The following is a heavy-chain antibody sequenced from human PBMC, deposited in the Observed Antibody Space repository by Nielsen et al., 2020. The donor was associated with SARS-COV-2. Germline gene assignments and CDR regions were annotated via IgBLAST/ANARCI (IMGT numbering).Heavy chain of an antibody. CDR1: GFTFTGYY. J-gene: IGHJ6*02. CDR3: ARDPRIAAAARRGYGMDV. V-gene: IGHV1-2*02. D-gene: IGHD6-13*01. Sequence: GESLKISCAASGFTFTGYYMHWVRQAPGQGLEWMGWINPNSGGTNYAQKFQGRVTMTRDTSISTAYMELSRLRSDDTAVYYCARDPRIAAAARRGYGMDVWGQGTTVTVSS. CDR2: INPNSGGT.